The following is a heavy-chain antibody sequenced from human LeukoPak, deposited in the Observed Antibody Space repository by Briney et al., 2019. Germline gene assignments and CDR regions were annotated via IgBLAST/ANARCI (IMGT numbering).Heavy chain of an antibody. CDR1: GGSFSTYY. CDR3: ARGGDRSFDY. V-gene: IGHV4-59*10. J-gene: IGHJ4*02. D-gene: IGHD3-10*01. CDR2: IYTSGTT. Sequence: PSETLSLTCAVYGGSFSTYYWSWIRQPAGKGLEWIGHIYTSGTTNYNPSLKSRVTMSIDTSKNQFSLKLSSVTAADTAVYYCARGGDRSFDYWGQGTLVTVSS.